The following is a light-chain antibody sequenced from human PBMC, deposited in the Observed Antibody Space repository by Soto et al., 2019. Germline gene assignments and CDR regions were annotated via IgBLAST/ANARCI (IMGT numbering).Light chain of an antibody. Sequence: QSALTQPRSVSGSPGQSVTISCTGTSSDVGGYNYVSWYQQHPGKAPKLMIYDVSKRPSGVTDRFSGSKSGNTASLTISGLQAEDEAVYYCCSYAGSYTVVFGGGTKVTVL. CDR3: CSYAGSYTVV. CDR2: DVS. V-gene: IGLV2-11*01. CDR1: SSDVGGYNY. J-gene: IGLJ2*01.